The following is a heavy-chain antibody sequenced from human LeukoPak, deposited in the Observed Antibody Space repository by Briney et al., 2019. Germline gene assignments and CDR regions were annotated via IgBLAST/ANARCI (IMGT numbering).Heavy chain of an antibody. V-gene: IGHV4-59*01. D-gene: IGHD6-6*01. CDR3: ARSYSSSSNWFDP. Sequence: SETLSLTCTVSGGSISSYYWSWIRQPPGKGLEWIGYIYYSGSTNYNPSLKSRVTISVDTSENQFSLKLSSVTAADTAVYYCARSYSSSSNWFDPWGQGTLVTVSS. CDR1: GGSISSYY. J-gene: IGHJ5*02. CDR2: IYYSGST.